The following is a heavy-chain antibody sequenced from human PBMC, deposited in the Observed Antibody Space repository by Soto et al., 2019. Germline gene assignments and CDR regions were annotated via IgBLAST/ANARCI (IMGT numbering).Heavy chain of an antibody. Sequence: QVQLQESGPGVVKPSDTLSVTCTVSGGSVSSRSHFWSWIRQPPGGGLQWIGYIYYTGNTNYSPSLKSRATLSVDTSRNQFSPRLTSVTAADTAIYYCARYDAESGSNKLDPWGQGTLVTVSS. D-gene: IGHD5-12*01. V-gene: IGHV4-61*01. CDR1: GGSVSSRSHF. CDR3: ARYDAESGSNKLDP. J-gene: IGHJ5*02. CDR2: IYYTGNT.